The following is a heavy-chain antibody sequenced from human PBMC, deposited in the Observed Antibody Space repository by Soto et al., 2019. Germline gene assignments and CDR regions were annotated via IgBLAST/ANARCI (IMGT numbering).Heavy chain of an antibody. CDR2: IYHAGSS. CDR3: ARGNGPYGMDV. D-gene: IGHD2-8*01. CDR1: GYSISSGYY. Sequence: TSETLSLTCAVSGYSISSGYYWGWFRQPPGKGLEWIGIIYHAGSSYYNPSLKSLVTISVDTSKNQFSLRLNSVTAADTAVYYCARGNGPYGMDVWRQGTTVTVSS. V-gene: IGHV4-38-2*01. J-gene: IGHJ6*02.